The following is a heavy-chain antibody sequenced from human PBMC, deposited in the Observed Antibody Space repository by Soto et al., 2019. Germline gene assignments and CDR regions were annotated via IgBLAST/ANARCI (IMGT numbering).Heavy chain of an antibody. Sequence: SVKVSCKASGFTFTSSAVQWVRQARGQRLEWIGWIVVGSGNTNYAQKFQERVTITRDMSTSTAYMELSSLRSEDKAVYYCAGRQYYHGKVAAEYFQNWGQGTLVTV. CDR1: GFTFTSSA. CDR2: IVVGSGNT. D-gene: IGHD3-10*01. V-gene: IGHV1-58*01. CDR3: AGRQYYHGKVAAEYFQN. J-gene: IGHJ1*01.